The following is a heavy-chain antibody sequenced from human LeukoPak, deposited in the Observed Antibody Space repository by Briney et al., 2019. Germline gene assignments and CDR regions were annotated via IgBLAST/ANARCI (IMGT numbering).Heavy chain of an antibody. D-gene: IGHD3-9*01. CDR2: ISYDGSNK. CDR1: GFTFRSHG. Sequence: GRTLRLSCAASGFTFRSHGMHWVRQAPGKGLKWVAVISYDGSNKYYADSVKGRFSMSRDNSKNAMYLQMNSLRDEDTAVDYCAKDRGNAYYDIFTPARAMDVWGKGTTVTVS. V-gene: IGHV3-30*18. J-gene: IGHJ6*04. CDR3: AKDRGNAYYDIFTPARAMDV.